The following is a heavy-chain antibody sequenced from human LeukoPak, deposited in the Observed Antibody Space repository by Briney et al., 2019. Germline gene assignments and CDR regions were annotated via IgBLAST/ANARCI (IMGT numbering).Heavy chain of an antibody. D-gene: IGHD6-19*01. Sequence: GGSLRLSCAASGFTFDDYAMHWVRQAPGKGLEWVSGISWNSGSIGYADSVKGRFTISRDNAKNSLYLQMNSLRAEDTALYYCAKDIRLAVAAISTYFDYWGQGTLVTVSS. CDR1: GFTFDDYA. J-gene: IGHJ4*02. CDR3: AKDIRLAVAAISTYFDY. CDR2: ISWNSGSI. V-gene: IGHV3-9*01.